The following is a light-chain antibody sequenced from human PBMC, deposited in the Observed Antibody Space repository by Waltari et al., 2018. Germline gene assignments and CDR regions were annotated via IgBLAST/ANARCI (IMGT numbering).Light chain of an antibody. CDR1: QSVSSSY. V-gene: IGKV3-20*01. CDR2: GAS. CDR3: HQYGSSPRT. Sequence: EIVLTQSPGTLSLSPGERATLSCRPSQSVSSSYLAWYQQKPGQAPRLLIYGASGRATGIPDRFSGSGSGTEFTLTISRLEPEDFAVYYCHQYGSSPRTFGQGAKVEIK. J-gene: IGKJ1*01.